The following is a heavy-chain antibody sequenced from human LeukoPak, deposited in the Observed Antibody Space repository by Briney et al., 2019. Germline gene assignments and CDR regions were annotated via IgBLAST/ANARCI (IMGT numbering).Heavy chain of an antibody. V-gene: IGHV5-51*01. J-gene: IGHJ4*02. D-gene: IGHD5-24*01. CDR2: IYPGDSDT. Sequence: GEFLKISCKGSGYSFTSYWIGWVRQMPGKGLEWMGIIYPGDSDTRYSPSFQGQVTISADKSISTAYLQWSSLKASDTAMYYCARPLEMATIKGGFYYFDYWGQGTLVTVSS. CDR1: GYSFTSYW. CDR3: ARPLEMATIKGGFYYFDY.